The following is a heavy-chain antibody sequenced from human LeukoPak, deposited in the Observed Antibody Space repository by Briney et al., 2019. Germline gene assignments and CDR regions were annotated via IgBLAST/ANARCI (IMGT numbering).Heavy chain of an antibody. CDR3: ARRGGMSSGRSFDH. CDR2: ISSRSSYI. Sequence: PGGSLRLSCVGSGFDFNYYDINWVRQAPGKGLEWVSPISSRSSYIYFADSAKGRFTISRDNANGSVFLHMTSLRPEDTAVYYCARRGGMSSGRSFDHWGQGTLVTVSS. D-gene: IGHD3-16*01. J-gene: IGHJ4*02. V-gene: IGHV3-21*01. CDR1: GFDFNYYD.